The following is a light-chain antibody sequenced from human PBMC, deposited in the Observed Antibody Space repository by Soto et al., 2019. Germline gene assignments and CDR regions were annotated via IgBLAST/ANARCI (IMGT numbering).Light chain of an antibody. V-gene: IGKV3-11*01. CDR1: QSVSSY. CDR3: QQRSNWPPWT. CDR2: DAS. J-gene: IGKJ1*01. Sequence: EIVLTQSPATLSXXPXXXXXLXXMASQSVSSYLAWYQQKPGQAPRLLIYDASNRATGIPARFSGSGSGTDFTLTISSLEPEDFAVYYCQQRSNWPPWTFGQGTKVDIK.